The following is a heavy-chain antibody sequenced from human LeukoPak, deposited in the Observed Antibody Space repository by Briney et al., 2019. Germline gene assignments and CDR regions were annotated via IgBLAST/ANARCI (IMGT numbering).Heavy chain of an antibody. CDR1: GFTFSSYW. CDR2: INNDASST. D-gene: IGHD2-21*02. CDR3: ASLVVTDNWAFDI. V-gene: IGHV3-74*01. J-gene: IGHJ3*02. Sequence: PGGSLRLSCAASGFTFSSYWMHWVRQAPGEGLVWVSRINNDASSTSYADFVKGRFTISRDNAKNTVYLQMNSLRAGDTAVYYCASLVVTDNWAFDIWGQGTMVFVSS.